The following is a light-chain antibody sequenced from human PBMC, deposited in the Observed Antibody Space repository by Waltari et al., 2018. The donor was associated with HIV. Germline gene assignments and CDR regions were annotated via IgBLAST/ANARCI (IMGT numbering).Light chain of an antibody. CDR2: EVS. V-gene: IGLV2-23*02. CDR3: CSYVSNVI. CDR1: SSDVATYKL. J-gene: IGLJ2*01. Sequence: QSALTQPASVSGSPGQSITISCTRTSSDVATYKLVSWYQQHPGKAPKLMIYEVSKRPSGVSDRFSGSKSGDTACLTISGLQAEDEADYYCCSYVSNVIFGGGTKLTVL.